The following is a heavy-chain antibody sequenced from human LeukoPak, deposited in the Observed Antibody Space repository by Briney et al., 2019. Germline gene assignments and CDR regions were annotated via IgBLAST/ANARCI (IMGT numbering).Heavy chain of an antibody. Sequence: SVKVSCKASGGTFSSYAISWVRQAPGQGLEWMGGIIPIFGTANYAQKFQGRVTTTTDESTSTAYMELSSLRSEDTAVYYCARVSGTFARGRAPRYYYMDVWGKGTTVTVSS. CDR1: GGTFSSYA. J-gene: IGHJ6*03. V-gene: IGHV1-69*05. CDR2: IIPIFGTA. D-gene: IGHD3-10*01. CDR3: ARVSGTFARGRAPRYYYMDV.